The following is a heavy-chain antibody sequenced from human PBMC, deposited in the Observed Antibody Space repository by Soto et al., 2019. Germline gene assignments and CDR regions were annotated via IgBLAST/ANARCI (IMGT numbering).Heavy chain of an antibody. Sequence: GGSLRLSCAASGFMFSSYAMSWARQAPGKGLEWVSSISASGGTANLADSVEGRCTISRDNSKSTLYLQMNSLRAEDTAVYYCAKLTYPSDSTGYYYERVSGWIDSWGQGPLVTVSS. CDR3: AKLTYPSDSTGYYYERVSGWIDS. J-gene: IGHJ5*01. CDR2: ISASGGTA. CDR1: GFMFSSYA. D-gene: IGHD3-22*01. V-gene: IGHV3-23*01.